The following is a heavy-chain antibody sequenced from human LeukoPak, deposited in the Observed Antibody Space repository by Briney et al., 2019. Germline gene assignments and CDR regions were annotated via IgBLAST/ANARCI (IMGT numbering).Heavy chain of an antibody. J-gene: IGHJ4*02. D-gene: IGHD3-3*01. CDR2: ISSSSSTI. V-gene: IGHV3-48*01. CDR3: ARPPITIFGVVTPYFDY. CDR1: GFTFSSYS. Sequence: RTGGSPRLSCAASGFTFSSYSMNWVRQAPGKGLEWVSYISSSSSTIYYADSVKGRFTISRDNAKNSLYLQMNSLRAEDTAVYYCARPPITIFGVVTPYFDYWGQGTLVTVSS.